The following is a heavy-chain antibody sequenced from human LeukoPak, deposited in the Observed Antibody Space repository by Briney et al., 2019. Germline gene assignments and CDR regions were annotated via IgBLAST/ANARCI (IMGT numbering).Heavy chain of an antibody. CDR2: ISSSGSTI. J-gene: IGHJ6*04. Sequence: GGSLRLSCTASGFIFNKYWMSWVRQAPGKGLEWVSYISSSGSTIYYADSVKGRFTISRDNAKNSLYLQMNSLRAEDTAVYYCAELGITMIGGVWGKGTTVTISS. CDR3: AELGITMIGGV. D-gene: IGHD3-10*02. V-gene: IGHV3-48*03. CDR1: GFIFNKYW.